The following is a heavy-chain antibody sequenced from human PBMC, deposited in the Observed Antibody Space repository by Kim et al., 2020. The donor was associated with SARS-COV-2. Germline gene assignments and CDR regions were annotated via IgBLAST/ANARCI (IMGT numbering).Heavy chain of an antibody. D-gene: IGHD3-10*01. Sequence: GGSLRLSCAASGFTFDDYAMHWVRQAPGKGLEWVSGISWNSGSIGHADSVKGRFTISRDNAKNSLYLQMNSLRAEDTALYYCAKDKVATMVRGVLPDYWGQGTLVTVSS. J-gene: IGHJ4*02. CDR3: AKDKVATMVRGVLPDY. CDR1: GFTFDDYA. V-gene: IGHV3-9*01. CDR2: ISWNSGSI.